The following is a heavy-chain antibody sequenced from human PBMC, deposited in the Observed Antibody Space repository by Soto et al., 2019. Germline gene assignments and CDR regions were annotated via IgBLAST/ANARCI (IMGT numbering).Heavy chain of an antibody. CDR2: IYYSGRT. CDR1: GCSISPYY. J-gene: IGHJ4*02. Sequence: SETLSLTCTVSGCSISPYYWRWIRQPPRKGLERIGYIYYSGRTNYNPSIKSRLNISVDTSQKQFSLKLSTVTAADTVVYYCARSAHYYYDSSGYWDYWGQGTLVTVS. D-gene: IGHD3-22*01. CDR3: ARSAHYYYDSSGYWDY. V-gene: IGHV4-59*08.